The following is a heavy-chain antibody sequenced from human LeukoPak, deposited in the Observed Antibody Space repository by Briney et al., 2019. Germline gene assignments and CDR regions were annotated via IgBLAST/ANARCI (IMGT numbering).Heavy chain of an antibody. CDR2: ISSSGSTI. CDR1: GFTVSNSY. J-gene: IGHJ4*02. Sequence: GGSLRLSCAASGFTVSNSYMNWVRQAPGKGLEWVSYISSSGSTIYYADSVKGRFTISRDNAKNSLYLQMNGLRAEDTAVYYCARELRAGVYYWGQGTLVTVSS. CDR3: ARELRAGVYY. V-gene: IGHV3-11*01. D-gene: IGHD3-16*01.